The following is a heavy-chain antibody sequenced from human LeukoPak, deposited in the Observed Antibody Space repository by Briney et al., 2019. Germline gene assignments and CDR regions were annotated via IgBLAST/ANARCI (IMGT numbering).Heavy chain of an antibody. J-gene: IGHJ4*02. CDR2: IYYSGST. Sequence: SETLSLTSTVSGGSISSDYWSWLRQPPGKGLEWIGYIYYSGSTNYNPSLKSRVTISVDTSKNQFSLKLSSVTAADTALYYCARKADTSRWSRFDYWGQGTLVTVSS. V-gene: IGHV4-59*01. D-gene: IGHD6-13*01. CDR1: GGSISSDY. CDR3: ARKADTSRWSRFDY.